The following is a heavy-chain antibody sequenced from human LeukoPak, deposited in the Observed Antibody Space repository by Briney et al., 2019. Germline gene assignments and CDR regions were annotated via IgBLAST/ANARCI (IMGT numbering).Heavy chain of an antibody. D-gene: IGHD2-15*01. J-gene: IGHJ4*02. CDR1: GFTFSSYA. Sequence: VGSLRLSCAASGFTFSSYAMSWVRQAPGKGLEWVSAISGSGGSTYYADSVKGRFTISRDNSKDTLYLQMNSLRAEDTAVYYCAKSGRRGYCSGGSRCSGNYFDYWGQGTLVTVSS. CDR2: ISGSGGST. V-gene: IGHV3-23*01. CDR3: AKSGRRGYCSGGSRCSGNYFDY.